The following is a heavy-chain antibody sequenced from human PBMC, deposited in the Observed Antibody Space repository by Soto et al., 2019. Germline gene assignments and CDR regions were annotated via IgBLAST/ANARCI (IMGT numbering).Heavy chain of an antibody. CDR1: GYTFTSYD. J-gene: IGHJ5*02. D-gene: IGHD4-17*01. V-gene: IGHV1-8*01. CDR3: ARGIKYGAYSRWFAP. Sequence: QVQLVQSGAEVKKPGASVKVSCKASGYTFTSYDINWVRQATGQGLEYLGWMNPNSGNTAYVQKFEGIVTMTWDTSITTAYMELSSLRSEDTAVYFCARGIKYGAYSRWFAPWGQGTLVTVSS. CDR2: MNPNSGNT.